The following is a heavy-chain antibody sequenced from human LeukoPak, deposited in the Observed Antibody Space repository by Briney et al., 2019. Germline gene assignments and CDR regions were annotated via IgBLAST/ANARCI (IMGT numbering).Heavy chain of an antibody. D-gene: IGHD5-24*01. CDR3: ARLRAMATEYYFDY. CDR2: IYYSGST. V-gene: IGHV4-31*03. CDR1: GGSISSGGYY. Sequence: SQTLSLTCTVSGGSISSGGYYWSWIRQHPGKGLEWIGYIYYSGSTYYNPSLKSRVTISVDTSKNQFSPKLSSVTAADTAVYYCARLRAMATEYYFDYWGQGTLVTVSS. J-gene: IGHJ4*02.